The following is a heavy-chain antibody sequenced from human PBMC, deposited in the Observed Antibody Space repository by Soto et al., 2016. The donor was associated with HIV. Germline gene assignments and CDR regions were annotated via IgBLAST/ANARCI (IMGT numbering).Heavy chain of an antibody. D-gene: IGHD3-16*01. Sequence: QVQLQQWGAGFLKPSETLSLTCAVYGGSFSGYYWSWIRQPPGKGLEWIGEINHSGRTNYNPSVKSRVTMSVDTSKNQFSLKLSSVTAADTAVYYCARGIGVVLYVRGVPYRFDYWGQGTLVTV. V-gene: IGHV4-34*01. J-gene: IGHJ4*02. CDR2: INHSGRT. CDR3: ARGIGVVLYVRGVPYRFDY. CDR1: GGSFSGYY.